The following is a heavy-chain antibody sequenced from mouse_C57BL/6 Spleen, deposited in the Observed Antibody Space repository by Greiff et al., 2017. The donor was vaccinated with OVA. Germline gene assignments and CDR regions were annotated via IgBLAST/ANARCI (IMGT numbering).Heavy chain of an antibody. Sequence: QVQLQQSDAELVKPGASVKISCKVSGYTFTDHTIHWMKQRPEQGLEWIGYIYPRDGSTKYNEKFKGKATLTADKSSSTAYMQLNSLTSEDSAVYFCTREAYYGSSYYAMDYWGQGTSVTVSS. CDR1: GYTFTDHT. J-gene: IGHJ4*01. CDR3: TREAYYGSSYYAMDY. CDR2: IYPRDGST. V-gene: IGHV1-78*01. D-gene: IGHD1-1*01.